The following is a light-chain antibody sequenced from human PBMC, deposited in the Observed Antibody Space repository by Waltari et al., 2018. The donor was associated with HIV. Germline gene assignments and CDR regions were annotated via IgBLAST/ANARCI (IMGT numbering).Light chain of an antibody. CDR2: SSD. CDR1: SSNIGVNT. V-gene: IGLV1-44*01. J-gene: IGLJ3*02. CDR3: AAWDDRLNVWL. Sequence: QSVLTQPPSASGTPGQRVTISCSGGSSNIGVNTVNWYQQVPGTAPKIYVDSSDQRRSGVSDRFSGSKSGASASLAISGLQSEDEADYYCAAWDDRLNVWLFGGGTKLTVL.